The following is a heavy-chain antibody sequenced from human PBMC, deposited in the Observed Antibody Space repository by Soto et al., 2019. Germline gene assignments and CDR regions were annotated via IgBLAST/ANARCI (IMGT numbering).Heavy chain of an antibody. CDR1: GFTFSSYG. V-gene: IGHV3-30*18. D-gene: IGHD3-10*01. CDR3: AKDLGTMVRGVVNCFDY. Sequence: PGGSLRLSCAASGFTFSSYGMHWVRQAPGKGLEWVAVISYDGSNKYYADSVKGRFTISRDNSKNTLYLQMNSLRAEDTAVYYCAKDLGTMVRGVVNCFDYWGQGTLVTVSS. CDR2: ISYDGSNK. J-gene: IGHJ4*02.